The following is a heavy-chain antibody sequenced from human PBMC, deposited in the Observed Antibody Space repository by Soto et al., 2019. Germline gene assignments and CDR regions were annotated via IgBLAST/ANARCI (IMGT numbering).Heavy chain of an antibody. J-gene: IGHJ4*02. D-gene: IGHD3-22*01. CDR3: ARKESGYYVGY. CDR2: ISAYNGNT. Sequence: ASVKVSCKASGYTFTSYGISWVRQAPGQGLEWMGWISAYNGNTNYAQKLQGRVTMTTDTSTSTVYMELRSLRSDDTAVYYCARKESGYYVGYWGQGTLVTVSS. CDR1: GYTFTSYG. V-gene: IGHV1-18*01.